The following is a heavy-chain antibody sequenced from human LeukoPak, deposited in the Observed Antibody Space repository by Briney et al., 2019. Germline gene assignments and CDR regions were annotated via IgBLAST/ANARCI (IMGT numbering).Heavy chain of an antibody. CDR1: GYTFTSYG. J-gene: IGHJ4*02. D-gene: IGHD3-16*02. CDR2: ISAYNGNT. CDR3: ARERNDYVWGSYRPLDY. V-gene: IGHV1-18*03. Sequence: ASVKVSCKASGYTFTSYGISWVRQAPGQGLEWMGWISAYNGNTNYAQKFQSRVTMTTDTSTSTAYMELRGLRSDDMAVYYCARERNDYVWGSYRPLDYWGQGTLVTVSS.